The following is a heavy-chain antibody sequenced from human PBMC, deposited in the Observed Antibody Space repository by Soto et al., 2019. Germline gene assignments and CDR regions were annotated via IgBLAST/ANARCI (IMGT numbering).Heavy chain of an antibody. CDR3: TRDPAYDIKWFDP. D-gene: IGHD3-9*01. CDR2: LYHTGSA. J-gene: IGHJ5*02. CDR1: GYSISRGYY. Sequence: PSETLSLTCAVSGYSISRGYYWAWIRQPPGKGLEWIGSLYHTGSAYYNPSLKSRVTISVDTSKNQFSLKVTSVTAADTAVYFCTRDPAYDIKWFDPWGPGTLVTVSS. V-gene: IGHV4-38-2*02.